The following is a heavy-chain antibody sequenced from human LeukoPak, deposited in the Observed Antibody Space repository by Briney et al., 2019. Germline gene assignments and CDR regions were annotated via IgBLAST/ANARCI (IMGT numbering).Heavy chain of an antibody. Sequence: PGGSLRLSCAASGFTFSSYAMSWVRQAPGKGLEWVSYISSSGSTIYYADSVKGRFTISRDNAKNSLYLQMNSLRAEDTAVYYCARDGEYYYSSGTPPHWGQGTLVTVSS. D-gene: IGHD3-10*01. CDR3: ARDGEYYYSSGTPPH. V-gene: IGHV3-48*04. CDR2: ISSSGSTI. J-gene: IGHJ4*02. CDR1: GFTFSSYA.